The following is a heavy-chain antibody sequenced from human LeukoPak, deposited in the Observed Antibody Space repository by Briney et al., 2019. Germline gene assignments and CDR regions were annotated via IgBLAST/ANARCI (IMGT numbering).Heavy chain of an antibody. CDR1: GGSISSSSYY. CDR3: ARLGGGEYHHSPKIDY. V-gene: IGHV4-39*01. J-gene: IGHJ4*02. Sequence: PSETLSLTCTVSGGSISSSSYYWGWIRQPPGKGLEWIGSICYSGSTYYNPSLKSRVTISVDTSKNQFSLKLSSVTAADTAVYYCARLGGGEYHHSPKIDYWGQGTLVTVSS. CDR2: ICYSGST. D-gene: IGHD2-2*01.